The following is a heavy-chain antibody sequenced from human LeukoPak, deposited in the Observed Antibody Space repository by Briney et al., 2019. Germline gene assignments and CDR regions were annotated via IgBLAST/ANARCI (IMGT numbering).Heavy chain of an antibody. Sequence: PSQTLSLTCTVSGGSIGSGGYYWSWIRQHPGMGLEWIGYIYYSGSTYYNPSLKSRVTISVDTSKNQFSLKLSSATAADTAVYYCARGSPASEQQLVPDYYYGMDVWGQGTTVTVSS. CDR3: ARGSPASEQQLVPDYYYGMDV. CDR1: GGSIGSGGYY. CDR2: IYYSGST. D-gene: IGHD6-13*01. V-gene: IGHV4-31*03. J-gene: IGHJ6*02.